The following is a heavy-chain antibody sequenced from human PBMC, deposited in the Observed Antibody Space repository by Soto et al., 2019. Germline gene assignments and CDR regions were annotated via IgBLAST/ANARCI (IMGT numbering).Heavy chain of an antibody. CDR3: ARGRSTPLGWFDP. CDR2: IYYSGST. V-gene: IGHV4-59*01. CDR1: GGSISSYY. Sequence: SETLSLTCTVSGGSISSYYWSWIRQPPGKGLEWIGYIYYSGSTNYNPSLKSRVTISVDTSKNQFSLKLSSVTAADTAVYYGARGRSTPLGWFDPWGQGNLVTFSS. D-gene: IGHD7-27*01. J-gene: IGHJ5*02.